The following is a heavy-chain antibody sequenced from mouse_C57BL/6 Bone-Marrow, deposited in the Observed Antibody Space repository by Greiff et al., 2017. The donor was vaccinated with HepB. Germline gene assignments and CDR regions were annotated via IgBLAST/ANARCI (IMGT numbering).Heavy chain of an antibody. CDR1: GYTFTSYG. J-gene: IGHJ4*01. Sequence: QVQLQQSGAELARPGASVKLSCKASGYTFTSYGISWVKQRTGQGLEWIGEIYPRSGNTYYNEKFKGKATLTADRSSSTAYMELRSLTSEDSAVYFCARWGGYYYAMDYWGQGTSVTVSS. V-gene: IGHV1-81*01. CDR2: IYPRSGNT. CDR3: ARWGGYYYAMDY. D-gene: IGHD3-1*01.